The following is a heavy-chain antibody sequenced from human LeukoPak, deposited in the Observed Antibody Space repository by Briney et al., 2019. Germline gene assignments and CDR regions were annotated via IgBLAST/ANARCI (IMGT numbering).Heavy chain of an antibody. Sequence: GESLKISWNGSGYSFTSFWIAWVRQMPGKGLEWMGIIYPDDSDTRYSPSFQGQVTISADKSISTAYLQWSSLKASDTAMYFCARHKWVVSYYYGMDVWGQGTTVTVSS. V-gene: IGHV5-51*01. J-gene: IGHJ6*02. CDR1: GYSFTSFW. CDR2: IYPDDSDT. D-gene: IGHD2-15*01. CDR3: ARHKWVVSYYYGMDV.